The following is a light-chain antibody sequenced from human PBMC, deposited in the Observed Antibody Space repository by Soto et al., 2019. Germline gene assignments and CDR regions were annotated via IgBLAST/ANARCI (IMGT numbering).Light chain of an antibody. Sequence: DIQLTQSPSFLSASVGDRVTIACRASQGISTSLGWYQQKPGTAPKLLIYAAFTLQSGVPSRFSGSGSGTEFTLTIRSLQPEDFATSYCQQLNTYPPTFGGGTKVEIK. V-gene: IGKV1-9*01. J-gene: IGKJ4*01. CDR3: QQLNTYPPT. CDR2: AAF. CDR1: QGISTS.